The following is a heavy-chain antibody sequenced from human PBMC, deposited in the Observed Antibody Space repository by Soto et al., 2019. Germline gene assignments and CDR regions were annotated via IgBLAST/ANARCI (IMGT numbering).Heavy chain of an antibody. J-gene: IGHJ4*02. CDR3: ARGIYSGYFEGRQDFDY. D-gene: IGHD5-12*01. CDR2: IIPIFGTA. CDR1: GGTFSSYA. V-gene: IGHV1-69*13. Sequence: GASVKVSCKASGGTFSSYAMSWVRQAPGQGLEWMGGIIPIFGTANYAQKFQGRVTITADESTSTAYMELSSLRSEDTAVYYCARGIYSGYFEGRQDFDYWGQGTLVTVSS.